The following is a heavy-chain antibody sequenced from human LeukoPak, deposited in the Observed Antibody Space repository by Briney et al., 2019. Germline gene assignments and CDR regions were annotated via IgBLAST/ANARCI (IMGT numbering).Heavy chain of an antibody. Sequence: GGSLRLSCAASGFTFSDYYMSWIRQAPGKGLEWVSVISGNDGNTFYADSVKGRFTISRDNSKNTLYLQMNSLRAEDTAVYYCARVWDDYGFSYYFDYWGQGTLVTVPS. CDR1: GFTFSDYY. V-gene: IGHV3-11*04. CDR2: ISGNDGNT. J-gene: IGHJ4*02. CDR3: ARVWDDYGFSYYFDY. D-gene: IGHD4-17*01.